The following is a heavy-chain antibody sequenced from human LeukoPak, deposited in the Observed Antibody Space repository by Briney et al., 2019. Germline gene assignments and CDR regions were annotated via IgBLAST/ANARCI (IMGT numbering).Heavy chain of an antibody. J-gene: IGHJ4*02. CDR2: IYYSGNT. V-gene: IGHV4-39*01. CDR1: GVSISSSNSY. CDR3: ARQHSRY. Sequence: KPSETLSLTCTVSGVSISSSNSYWGWIRQPPGKGLEWIGSIYYSGNTYYNASLKSQVSISIDTSKNQFSLKLSSVTAADTAVYYCARQHSRYWGQGTLVTVSS.